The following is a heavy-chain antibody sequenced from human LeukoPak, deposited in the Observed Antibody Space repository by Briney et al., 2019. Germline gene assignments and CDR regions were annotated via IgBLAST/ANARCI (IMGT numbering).Heavy chain of an antibody. Sequence: GGSLRLSCAASGFTFSSYWMSWVRQAPGKGLEWVANIKQDGSEKYYVDSVKGRFTISRDNAKNSLYLQMNSLRAEDTAVYYCARGSRRSSLSYYYGMDVWGQGTTVTVSS. J-gene: IGHJ6*02. CDR1: GFTFSSYW. CDR3: ARGSRRSSLSYYYGMDV. CDR2: IKQDGSEK. D-gene: IGHD6-13*01. V-gene: IGHV3-7*01.